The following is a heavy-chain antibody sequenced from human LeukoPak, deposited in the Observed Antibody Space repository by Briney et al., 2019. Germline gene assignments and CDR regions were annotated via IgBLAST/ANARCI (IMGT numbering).Heavy chain of an antibody. V-gene: IGHV3-30*18. D-gene: IGHD5-18*01. J-gene: IGHJ4*02. CDR2: ISYDGSNK. Sequence: GGSLILSCAASGFTFSSYGMHWVRQAPGKGLEWVAVISYDGSNKYYADSVKGRFTISRDNSKNTLYLQMNSLRAEDTAVYYCAKDRLSGYSYELDYWGQGTLVTVSS. CDR1: GFTFSSYG. CDR3: AKDRLSGYSYELDY.